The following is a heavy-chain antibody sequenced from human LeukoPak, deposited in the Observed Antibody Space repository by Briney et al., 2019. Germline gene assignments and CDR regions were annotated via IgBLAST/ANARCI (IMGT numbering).Heavy chain of an antibody. CDR3: ARGFLAGYYYYYYMDV. CDR2: MNPNSGNT. D-gene: IGHD3-9*01. J-gene: IGHJ6*03. Sequence: ASVKVSCKASGYTFTSYVINWVRQATGQGLEWMGWMNPNSGNTGYAQKLQGRVTMTRNTSISTAYMELSSLRSEDTAVYYCARGFLAGYYYYYYMDVWGKGTTVTISS. CDR1: GYTFTSYV. V-gene: IGHV1-8*01.